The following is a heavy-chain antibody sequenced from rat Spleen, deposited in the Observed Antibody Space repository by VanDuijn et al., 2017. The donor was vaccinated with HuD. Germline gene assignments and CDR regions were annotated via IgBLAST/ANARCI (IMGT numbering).Heavy chain of an antibody. V-gene: IGHV5-19*01. CDR1: GFTFRNYG. CDR2: ISPSGGTT. CDR3: ERQDDGTRGYFDY. D-gene: IGHD1-12*02. Sequence: EVQLMESGGGLVQPGRSLKLSCAASGFTFRNYGMHWIRQAPTKGLEWVASISPSGGTTYYRDSVKGRFTISRDNEKDTQYLQMDSLRSEDTATYYCERQDDGTRGYFDYWGQGVMVTVSS. J-gene: IGHJ2*01.